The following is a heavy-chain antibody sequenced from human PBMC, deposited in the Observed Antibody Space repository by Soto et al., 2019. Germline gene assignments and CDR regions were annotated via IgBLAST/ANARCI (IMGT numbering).Heavy chain of an antibody. CDR2: ISYDGSNK. D-gene: IGHD3-3*01. J-gene: IGHJ6*02. CDR1: GFTFSSYG. Sequence: QVQLVESGGGVVQPGRSLRLSCAASGFTFSSYGMHWVRQAPGKGLEWVAVISYDGSNKNYADSVKGRFTISRDNSKNTQYLQMNSLRAEDTAVYYCAIEVWSGPMDVWGQGTTVTVSS. CDR3: AIEVWSGPMDV. V-gene: IGHV3-30*03.